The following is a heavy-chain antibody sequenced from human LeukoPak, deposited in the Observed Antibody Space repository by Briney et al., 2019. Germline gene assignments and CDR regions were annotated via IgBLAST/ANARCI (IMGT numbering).Heavy chain of an antibody. V-gene: IGHV1-69*05. CDR1: GGSFSSYT. CDR2: IMPPFGAT. D-gene: IGHD5-24*01. J-gene: IGHJ4*02. CDR3: ARRLGGDGKNFPGGYFDF. Sequence: SVKVSCKASGGSFSSYTISWVRQAPGQGLEWMEGIMPPFGATNYAQKFQGRVTVTTDESTSTTYLELSSLRSEDTAVYYCARRLGGDGKNFPGGYFDFWGQGILVTVSS.